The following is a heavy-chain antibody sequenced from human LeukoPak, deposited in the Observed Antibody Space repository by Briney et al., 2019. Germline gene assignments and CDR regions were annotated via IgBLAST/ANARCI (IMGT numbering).Heavy chain of an antibody. J-gene: IGHJ4*02. CDR3: AKEIRGYSYGSDY. CDR2: ISGSGGST. CDR1: GFTFSSYA. D-gene: IGHD5-18*01. V-gene: IGHV3-23*01. Sequence: GSLRLPCAASGFTFSSYALSWVPQAPGKGLEWVSVISGSGGSTYYADSVKGRFTISRDNSKNTLYLQMNSLRAEDTAVYYCAKEIRGYSYGSDYWGQGTLVTVSS.